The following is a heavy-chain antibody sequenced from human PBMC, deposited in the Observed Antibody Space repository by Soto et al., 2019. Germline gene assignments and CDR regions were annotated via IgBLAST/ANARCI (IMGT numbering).Heavy chain of an antibody. CDR1: GGTFSSYA. CDR2: IIPIFGTA. CDR3: ARDLDYDSSGYYYETDY. Sequence: ASVKVSCKASGGTFSSYAISWVRQAPGQGLEWMGGIIPIFGTANYAPKFQGRVTITADESTSTAYMELSSLRSEDTAVYYCARDLDYDSSGYYYETDYWGQGTLVTVSS. V-gene: IGHV1-69*13. D-gene: IGHD3-22*01. J-gene: IGHJ4*02.